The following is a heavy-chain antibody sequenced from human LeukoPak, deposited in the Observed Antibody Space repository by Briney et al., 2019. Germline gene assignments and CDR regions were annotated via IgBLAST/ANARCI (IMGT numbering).Heavy chain of an antibody. CDR1: GGSISSSSYY. CDR3: ARDPPLVTPSDYYMDV. V-gene: IGHV4-39*07. D-gene: IGHD2-21*02. CDR2: IYYSGST. Sequence: SETLSLTCTVSGGSISSSSYYWGWIRQPPGKGLEWIGSIYYSGSTYYNPSLKSRVTISVDTSKNQFSLKLSSVTAADTAVYYCARDPPLVTPSDYYMDVWGKGTTVTVSS. J-gene: IGHJ6*03.